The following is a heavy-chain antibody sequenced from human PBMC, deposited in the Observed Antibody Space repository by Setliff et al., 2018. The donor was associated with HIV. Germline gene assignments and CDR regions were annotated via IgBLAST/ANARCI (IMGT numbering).Heavy chain of an antibody. J-gene: IGHJ4*02. D-gene: IGHD3-3*01. CDR2: INQDGNI. CDR3: ARGLPRYDLWSGPSSRFDY. V-gene: IGHV4-34*01. Sequence: SETLSLTCAVYGGSFGDNYWNWIRQPPGKGLEWIGEINQDGNINYNPSLKSRVIISLDTSKKQFSLILRSVTAADTAVYFCARGLPRYDLWSGPSSRFDYWGQGTLVTVS. CDR1: GGSFGDNY.